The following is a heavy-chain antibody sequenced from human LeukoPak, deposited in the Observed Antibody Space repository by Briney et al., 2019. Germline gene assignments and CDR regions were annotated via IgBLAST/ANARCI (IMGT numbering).Heavy chain of an antibody. CDR2: IYYSGST. J-gene: IGHJ4*02. CDR3: ASGGYKTHFDY. D-gene: IGHD5-24*01. CDR1: GGSISSGDYY. V-gene: IGHV4-30-4*08. Sequence: SETLSLTCTVSGGSISSGDYYWRWIRQPPGKGLEWVGYIYYSGSTYYNPSLKSRVTISVDTSKNQFSLKLSSVTAADTAVYYCASGGYKTHFDYWGQGTLVTVSS.